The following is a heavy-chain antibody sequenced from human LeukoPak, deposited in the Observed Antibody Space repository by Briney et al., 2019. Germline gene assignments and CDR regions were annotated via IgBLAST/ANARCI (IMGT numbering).Heavy chain of an antibody. D-gene: IGHD4-17*01. Sequence: ASVKVSCKAPGYTFTSYYMHWVRQAPGQGLEWMGIINPSGGSTSYAQKFQGRVTMTRDTSTSTVYMELSSLRSEDTAVYYCARSEDGGTVTPSDYYYYGMDVWGQGTTVTVSS. J-gene: IGHJ6*02. CDR2: INPSGGST. V-gene: IGHV1-46*01. CDR3: ARSEDGGTVTPSDYYYYGMDV. CDR1: GYTFTSYY.